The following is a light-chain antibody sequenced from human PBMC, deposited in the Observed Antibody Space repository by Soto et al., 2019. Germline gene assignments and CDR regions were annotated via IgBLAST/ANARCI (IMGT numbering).Light chain of an antibody. CDR3: QQYYTTPPT. Sequence: DIVMTQSPDSLAVSLGERATINCKSSQSVLFRPNKKNHLAWYQQKPGQPPKMFIYWASTRESGVPDRFSGSGSGTDFTLTISSLQAEDVAVYYCQQYYTTPPTFGQGTKLEIK. V-gene: IGKV4-1*01. CDR1: QSVLFRPNKKNH. J-gene: IGKJ2*01. CDR2: WAS.